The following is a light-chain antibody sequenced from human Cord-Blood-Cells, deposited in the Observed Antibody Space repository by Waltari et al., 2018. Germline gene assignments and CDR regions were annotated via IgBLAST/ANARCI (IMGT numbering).Light chain of an antibody. J-gene: IGLJ2*01. CDR1: NSHVGSYNL. V-gene: IGLV2-23*02. CDR2: VVS. CDR3: CSYAGSSTVV. Sequence: QSALTQPASVYGPPGQSITHSSTGTNSHVGSYNLVPWYPQHPRKAPKLMIYVVSKRPSGVSNRFSGSKSGNTASLTISGLQAEDEADYYCCSYAGSSTVVFGGGTKLTVL.